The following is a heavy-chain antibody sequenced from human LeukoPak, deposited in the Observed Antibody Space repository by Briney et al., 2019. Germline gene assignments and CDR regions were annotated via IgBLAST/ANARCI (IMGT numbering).Heavy chain of an antibody. D-gene: IGHD3-22*01. CDR3: ARANYYDSSGYYLYFYY. J-gene: IGHJ4*02. CDR1: GGSISSSSYY. Sequence: SETLSLTCTVSGGSISSSSYYWGWIRQPPGKGLEWIGSIYYSGSTYYNPSLKSRVTISVDTSKNQFSLKLSSVTAADTAVYYCARANYYDSSGYYLYFYYWGQGTLVTVSS. V-gene: IGHV4-39*01. CDR2: IYYSGST.